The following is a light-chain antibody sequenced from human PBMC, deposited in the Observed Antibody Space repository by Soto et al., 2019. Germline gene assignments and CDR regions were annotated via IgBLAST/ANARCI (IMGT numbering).Light chain of an antibody. CDR1: QSVSGSY. Sequence: EIVLMQCPGTLSLSPGERETLSCRASQSVSGSYLAWYQQKPSQAPRLLIYGATSRATGIPDRFSGSGSGTDFTLTISRLGPEDFAVYYCQQYGSSPPITFGQGTRLEIK. CDR2: GAT. J-gene: IGKJ5*01. CDR3: QQYGSSPPIT. V-gene: IGKV3-20*01.